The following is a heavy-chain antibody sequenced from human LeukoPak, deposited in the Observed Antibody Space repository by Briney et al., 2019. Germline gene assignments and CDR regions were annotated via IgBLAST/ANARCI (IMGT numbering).Heavy chain of an antibody. J-gene: IGHJ4*02. CDR1: GNYW. D-gene: IGHD5-24*01. CDR3: ARDWVYKIDY. CDR2: INSDGSWT. V-gene: IGHV3-74*01. Sequence: GGSLRLSCAAPGNYWMHWVRQAPGKGLVWVSHINSDGSWTSYADSVKGRFTISRDNAKNTLTLQMNSLRVEDTAVYFCARDWVYKIDYWGRGTLVTVSS.